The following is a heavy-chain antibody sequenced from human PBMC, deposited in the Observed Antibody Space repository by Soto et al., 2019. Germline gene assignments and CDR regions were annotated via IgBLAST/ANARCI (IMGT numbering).Heavy chain of an antibody. CDR2: ISYDGSSK. V-gene: IGHV3-30*03. CDR1: AFTFSNYG. CDR3: ARLGAMVTLYYFDH. D-gene: IGHD1-26*01. Sequence: QVQLVQSGGGVVQPGRSLRLSCAASAFTFSNYGMLWVRQAPGKGLEWVAVISYDGSSKYYADSVNGRFTISRDNSKNTLYLQMNSLRADDTAVYYCARLGAMVTLYYFDHWGQGVLVTVSS. J-gene: IGHJ4*02.